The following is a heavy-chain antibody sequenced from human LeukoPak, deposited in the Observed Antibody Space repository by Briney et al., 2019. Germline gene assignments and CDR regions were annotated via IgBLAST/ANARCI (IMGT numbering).Heavy chain of an antibody. Sequence: SETLSLTCTVSGGSISSYYWSWIRQPAGKGLEWIGRIYTSESTDYNPSLKSRVTMSVDRSKNQFSLKLGSVTAADTAVYYCARGYGDQGYDYWGQGTLVTVSS. CDR1: GGSISSYY. CDR2: IYTSEST. V-gene: IGHV4-4*07. D-gene: IGHD4-17*01. J-gene: IGHJ4*02. CDR3: ARGYGDQGYDY.